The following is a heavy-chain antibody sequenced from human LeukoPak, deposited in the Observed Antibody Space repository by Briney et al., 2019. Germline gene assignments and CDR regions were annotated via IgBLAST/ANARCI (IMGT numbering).Heavy chain of an antibody. D-gene: IGHD1-1*01. CDR3: ARANRPDGNWNFDY. V-gene: IGHV3-30-3*01. J-gene: IGHJ4*02. CDR1: GFTFSSYA. Sequence: GGSLRLSCAASGFTFSSYAMHWVRQAPGKGLEWVAVISYDGSNKYYADSVKGRFTISRDNSKNTLYLQMNSLRAEDTAVYYCARANRPDGNWNFDYWGQGTLVTVSS. CDR2: ISYDGSNK.